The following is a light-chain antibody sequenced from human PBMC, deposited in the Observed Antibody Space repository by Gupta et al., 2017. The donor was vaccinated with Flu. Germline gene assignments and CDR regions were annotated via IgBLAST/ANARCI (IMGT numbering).Light chain of an antibody. CDR1: QSVRSY. V-gene: IGKV3-11*01. CDR3: QQHSNWPSHI. Sequence: ELVLTQSPATLSLSPGERATLSCRASQSVRSYLAWYQQKPGQAPRLLIYDASNRDTGIPARFSGSGCGTDFTLTISSREPEDFAVYYCQQHSNWPSHIFGQGTKVEIK. CDR2: DAS. J-gene: IGKJ2*01.